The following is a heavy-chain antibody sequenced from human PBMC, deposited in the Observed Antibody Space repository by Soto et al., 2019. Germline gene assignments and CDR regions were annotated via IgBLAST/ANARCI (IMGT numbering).Heavy chain of an antibody. Sequence: EVHLVESGGGLVQPGGSLRRSCAASGFTVSSKYMSWVRQAPGKGLEWVSLIQSGGPTYYADPVKGRFTISRDTSENTLHLQMDSLRAEDTALYYCARDDVLCDGGRCYGVPLDVWGNGTTVTVSS. CDR2: IQSGGPT. CDR3: ARDDVLCDGGRCYGVPLDV. CDR1: GFTVSSKY. D-gene: IGHD2-15*01. V-gene: IGHV3-66*01. J-gene: IGHJ6*03.